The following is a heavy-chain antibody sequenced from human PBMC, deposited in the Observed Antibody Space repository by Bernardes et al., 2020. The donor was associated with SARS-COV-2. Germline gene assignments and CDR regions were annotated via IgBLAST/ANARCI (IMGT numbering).Heavy chain of an antibody. J-gene: IGHJ4*02. Sequence: GGSLRLSCAASGFTFRSNWMSWVRQAPGQGLEWVADIKQDGSEKSYVDTVKGRFTISRDNAKNSLYLQMNSLRAEDTAVYYCANGQRRLYWGQGSLVTVSS. D-gene: IGHD6-25*01. CDR3: ANGQRRLY. CDR1: GFTFRSNW. V-gene: IGHV3-7*03. CDR2: IKQDGSEK.